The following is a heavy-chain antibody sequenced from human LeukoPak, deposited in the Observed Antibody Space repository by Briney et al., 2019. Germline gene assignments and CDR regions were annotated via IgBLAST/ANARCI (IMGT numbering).Heavy chain of an antibody. CDR1: GGTFSSYA. CDR2: IIPILGIA. J-gene: IGHJ6*02. D-gene: IGHD3-22*01. V-gene: IGHV1-69*10. CDR3: ARDLGTTMIVVVTPLRMDV. Sequence: ASVKVSCKASGGTFSSYAISWVRQAPGQGLEWMGGIIPILGIANYAQKFQGRVTITADKSTSTAYMELSSLRSEDTAVYYCARDLGTTMIVVVTPLRMDVWGQGTTVTVSS.